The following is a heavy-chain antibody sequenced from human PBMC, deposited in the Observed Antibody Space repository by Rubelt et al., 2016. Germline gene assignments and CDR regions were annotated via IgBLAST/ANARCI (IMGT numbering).Heavy chain of an antibody. J-gene: IGHJ3*02. D-gene: IGHD5-18*01. CDR2: NPNSGGT. V-gene: IGHV1-2*02. Sequence: NPNSGGTNYAQKFQGRVTMTRDTSISTAYMELSRLRSDDTAVYYCARILGYSYGYGDAFDIWGQGTMVTVSS. CDR3: ARILGYSYGYGDAFDI.